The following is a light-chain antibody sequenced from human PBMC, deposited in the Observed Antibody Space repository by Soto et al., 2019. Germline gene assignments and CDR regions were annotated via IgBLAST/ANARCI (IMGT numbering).Light chain of an antibody. CDR2: GAS. CDR1: QSVSSNF. J-gene: IGKJ4*01. CDR3: RQYGTSLGFP. Sequence: EIVLTQSPGTLSLSPEERATLSCRASQSVSSNFLAWYQEKLGQAPRLLIYGASKRATGIPDRYSGSGSGTDFTLTISRLEPEDFAVYYCRQYGTSLGFPVGGGTKVDIK. V-gene: IGKV3-20*01.